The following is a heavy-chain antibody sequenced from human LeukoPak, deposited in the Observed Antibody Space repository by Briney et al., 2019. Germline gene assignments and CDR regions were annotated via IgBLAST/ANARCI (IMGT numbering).Heavy chain of an antibody. CDR2: ISPSGSSI. D-gene: IGHD1-14*01. CDR3: ARDVWGRITTGGRFNY. CDR1: GLTFSDYY. J-gene: IGHJ4*02. Sequence: GGSLRLSCAVSGLTFSDYYMSWTRQAPGKGPELVSYISPSGSSIFYVDSVKGRFTISRDDSRDTLYLQMSSLRPEDTAVYYCARDVWGRITTGGRFNYWGQGTLVTVSS. V-gene: IGHV3-11*04.